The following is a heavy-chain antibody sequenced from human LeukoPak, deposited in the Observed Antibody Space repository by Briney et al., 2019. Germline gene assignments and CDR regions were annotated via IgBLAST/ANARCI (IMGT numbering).Heavy chain of an antibody. J-gene: IGHJ4*02. CDR2: ISGSGDNT. D-gene: IGHD1-26*01. Sequence: AGGSLRLSCAASGFTFSSHGMSWVRQAPGKGLEWVPTISGSGDNTYYADSVKGRFSISRDNSQNTLYLQMGSLRVEDTAIFYCAKVRSATGMTTTYFDYWGQGTLVTVSS. CDR3: AKVRSATGMTTTYFDY. V-gene: IGHV3-23*01. CDR1: GFTFSSHG.